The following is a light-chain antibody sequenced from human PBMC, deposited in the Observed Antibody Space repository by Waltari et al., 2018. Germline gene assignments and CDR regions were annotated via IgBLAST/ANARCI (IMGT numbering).Light chain of an antibody. CDR2: NAS. CDR3: QKYSDWPWT. Sequence: VIMQSPATLSFSPGDRATLSCRASQSVGSTLAWYHQKPGQAPRLLIYNASSSTTGIPDRFSVSGSGTEFTLTNSGLDPEDVGVYYCQKYSDWPWTFGQGTKVEIK. J-gene: IGKJ1*01. V-gene: IGKV3D-15*01. CDR1: QSVGST.